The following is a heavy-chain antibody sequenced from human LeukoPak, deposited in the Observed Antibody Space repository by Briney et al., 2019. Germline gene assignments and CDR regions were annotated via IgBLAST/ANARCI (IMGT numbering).Heavy chain of an antibody. CDR1: GFTFSSYA. V-gene: IGHV3-30*04. Sequence: GGSLRLSCAASGFTFSSYAMHWVRQAPGKGLEWVAVISYGGSNKYYADSVKGRFTISRDNSKNTLYLQMNSLRAEDTAVYYCARGDGSGSFFNSKFDYWGQGTLVTVSS. CDR3: ARGDGSGSFFNSKFDY. CDR2: ISYGGSNK. D-gene: IGHD3-10*01. J-gene: IGHJ4*02.